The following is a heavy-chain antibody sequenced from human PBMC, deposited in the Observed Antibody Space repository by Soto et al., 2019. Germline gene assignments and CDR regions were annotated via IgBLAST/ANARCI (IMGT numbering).Heavy chain of an antibody. CDR1: GFTFSSYA. J-gene: IGHJ4*02. Sequence: EVQLLESGGGLVQPGGSLRLSCAASGFTFSSYAMSWVRQAPGKGLEWVSAISGSGGSTYYAGSVKGRFTISRDNSKNTLYLQLNSLRAEDTAVYFCATLDYDILTGPLHYWGQGTLVTVSS. CDR3: ATLDYDILTGPLHY. V-gene: IGHV3-23*01. D-gene: IGHD3-9*01. CDR2: ISGSGGST.